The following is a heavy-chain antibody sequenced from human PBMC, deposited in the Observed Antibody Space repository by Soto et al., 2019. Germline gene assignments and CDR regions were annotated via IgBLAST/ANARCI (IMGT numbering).Heavy chain of an antibody. Sequence: QTLSLTCVISGYSVSSNSAALNWIRQSPSRGLEWLGRTYYRSKWYNDYAVSVKSRITINPDTSKNQFSLQLNSVTPEDTAVYYCARDEGNSGSYSLLGYYYYGMDVWGQGTTVTVSS. D-gene: IGHD1-26*01. CDR2: TYYRSKWYN. CDR3: ARDEGNSGSYSLLGYYYYGMDV. V-gene: IGHV6-1*01. CDR1: GYSVSSNSAA. J-gene: IGHJ6*02.